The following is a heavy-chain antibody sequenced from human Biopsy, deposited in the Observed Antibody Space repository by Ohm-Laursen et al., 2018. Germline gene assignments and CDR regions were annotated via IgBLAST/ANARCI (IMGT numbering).Heavy chain of an antibody. CDR2: ISSDGST. CDR1: GFIFSSAW. V-gene: IGHV3-74*01. J-gene: IGHJ3*02. CDR3: AKGRVGNSGSLDI. D-gene: IGHD1-1*01. Sequence: SLRLSCAASGFIFSSAWMHWVRQAPGKGLVWVSCISSDGSTTYADSVKGRFTISRDNAKNTAYLQMNSLRAEDTAIYYCAKGRVGNSGSLDIWGHGTMVTVSS.